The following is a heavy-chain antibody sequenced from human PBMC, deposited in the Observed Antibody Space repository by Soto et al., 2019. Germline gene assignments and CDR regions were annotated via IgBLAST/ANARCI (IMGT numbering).Heavy chain of an antibody. D-gene: IGHD3-22*01. CDR2: ISSGGGTT. CDR1: GLTFSSYE. CDR3: ARGSRYYDSSGYLMDV. J-gene: IGHJ6*02. V-gene: IGHV3-48*03. Sequence: GSLRLSCAASGLTFSSYEMNWVRQAPGKGLEWVSYISSGGGTTYYSDCVKGRFTISIDNAKNSLYLQMNSLRAEDTAVYYCARGSRYYDSSGYLMDVWGQGTTVPVSS.